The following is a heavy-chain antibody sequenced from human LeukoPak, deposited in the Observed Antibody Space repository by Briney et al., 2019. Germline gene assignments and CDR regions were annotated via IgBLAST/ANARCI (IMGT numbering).Heavy chain of an antibody. CDR2: FDPEDGET. V-gene: IGHV1-24*01. Sequence: GAPVKVSCKVSGYTLTELSMHWVRQAPGKGLEWMGGFDPEDGETIYAQKFQGRVTMTEDTSTDTAYMELSSLRSEDTAVYYCATVLTVTTPWFDPWGQGTLVTVSS. D-gene: IGHD4-11*01. CDR1: GYTLTELS. J-gene: IGHJ5*02. CDR3: ATVLTVTTPWFDP.